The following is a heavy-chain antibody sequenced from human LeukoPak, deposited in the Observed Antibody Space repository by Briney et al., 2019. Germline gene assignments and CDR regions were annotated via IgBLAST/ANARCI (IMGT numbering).Heavy chain of an antibody. CDR2: IYYSGST. Sequence: SETLSLTCTVSGGSISSYYWSWLRQPPGKGLEWLGYIYYSGSTNYNPSLKSRVTISVDTSKNQFSLKLSSVTAADTAVYYCARVPGRSSSWTLDYWGQGTLVTVSS. D-gene: IGHD6-13*01. CDR3: ARVPGRSSSWTLDY. J-gene: IGHJ4*02. CDR1: GGSISSYY. V-gene: IGHV4-59*01.